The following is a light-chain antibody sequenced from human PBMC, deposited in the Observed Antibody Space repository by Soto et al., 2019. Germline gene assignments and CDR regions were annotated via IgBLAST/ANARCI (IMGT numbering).Light chain of an antibody. V-gene: IGKV1-5*03. CDR1: QSISGW. CDR2: EAS. Sequence: DIQMTQSPSTLSASVGDRVTITCRASQSISGWLAWYQQKPGKAPNLLIFEASILESGVQSRFSGSGSGTEFTRTIDRLQPDDFATYYCQQYTSYSPTFGQGTKVEI. J-gene: IGKJ1*01. CDR3: QQYTSYSPT.